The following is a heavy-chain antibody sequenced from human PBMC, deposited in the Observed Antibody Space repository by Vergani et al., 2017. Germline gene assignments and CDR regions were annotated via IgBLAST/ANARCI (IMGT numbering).Heavy chain of an antibody. D-gene: IGHD2-2*01. CDR2: INPNSGGT. V-gene: IGHV1-2*04. Sequence: QVQLVQSGAEVKKPGASVKVSCKASGYTFTGYYMHWVRQAPGQGLEWMGWINPNSGGTNYAQKFQGWVTMTRDTSISTAYMELSRLRSDDTAVYYCARHKPFWSSTSWFDPWGQGTLVTVSS. CDR3: ARHKPFWSSTSWFDP. CDR1: GYTFTGYY. J-gene: IGHJ5*02.